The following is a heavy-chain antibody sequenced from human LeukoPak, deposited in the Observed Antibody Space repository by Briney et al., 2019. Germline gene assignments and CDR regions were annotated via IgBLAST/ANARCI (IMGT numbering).Heavy chain of an antibody. D-gene: IGHD2-21*02. V-gene: IGHV3-23*01. J-gene: IGHJ4*02. CDR3: ARTVVTARPYYFDY. CDR1: GFRFNNYA. Sequence: GGSLRLSCAASGFRFNNYAMSWVRQAPGKGLEWVSSISGSGGSTYYADSVKGRFTISRDNSKNTLYLQMNSLRAEDTAVYYCARTVVTARPYYFDYWGQGTLVTVSS. CDR2: ISGSGGST.